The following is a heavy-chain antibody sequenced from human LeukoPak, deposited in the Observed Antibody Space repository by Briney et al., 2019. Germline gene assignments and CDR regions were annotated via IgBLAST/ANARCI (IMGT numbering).Heavy chain of an antibody. V-gene: IGHV4-61*02. Sequence: PSETLSLTCTVSGGSISSGSYYWSWIRQPAGKGLEWIGRIYTSGSTNYNPSLKSRVTISVDTPKNQFSLKLSSVTAADTAVYYCARVGSGYYPVEDWGQGTLVTVSS. CDR2: IYTSGST. CDR1: GGSISSGSYY. D-gene: IGHD3-22*01. CDR3: ARVGSGYYPVED. J-gene: IGHJ4*02.